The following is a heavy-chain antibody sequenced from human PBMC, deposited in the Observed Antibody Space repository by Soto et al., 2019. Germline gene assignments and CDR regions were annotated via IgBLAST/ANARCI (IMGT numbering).Heavy chain of an antibody. V-gene: IGHV1-69*06. CDR3: AREKTRNIVVVPGAVLGMDV. D-gene: IGHD2-2*01. CDR2: IIPIFGTA. Sequence: SVKVSCKASGGTFSSYAISWVRQAPGQGLEWMGGIIPIFGTANYAQKFQGRVTITADKSTSTAYMELSSLRSEETAVYYCAREKTRNIVVVPGAVLGMDVWGQGTTVTVSS. CDR1: GGTFSSYA. J-gene: IGHJ6*02.